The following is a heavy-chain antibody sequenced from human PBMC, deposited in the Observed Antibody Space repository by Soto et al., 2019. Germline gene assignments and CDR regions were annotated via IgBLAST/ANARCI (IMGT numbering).Heavy chain of an antibody. Sequence: PGGSLRLSCAASGFTYSNSIINWVRQAPGQGLEWVSSISGSSDFLYYADSVKGRFTISRDTATNSLSLQMNSLRAEDTAVYYCATSTWYAFDIWGQGTMVTVSS. CDR1: GFTYSNSI. CDR3: ATSTWYAFDI. V-gene: IGHV3-21*01. J-gene: IGHJ3*02. D-gene: IGHD6-13*01. CDR2: ISGSSDFL.